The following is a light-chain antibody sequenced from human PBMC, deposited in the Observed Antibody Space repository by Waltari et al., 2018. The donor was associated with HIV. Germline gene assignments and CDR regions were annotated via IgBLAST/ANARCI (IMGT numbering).Light chain of an antibody. CDR2: AAS. Sequence: TQSPSSLSASVGDRVTMTCRASQRISSYLNWYQQKPGKAPKLLIYAASSLQSGVPSRFSGSGSGTDFTLTISSLQPEDFATYYCQQSYSTPRITFGQGTRLEIK. J-gene: IGKJ5*01. V-gene: IGKV1-39*01. CDR3: QQSYSTPRIT. CDR1: QRISSY.